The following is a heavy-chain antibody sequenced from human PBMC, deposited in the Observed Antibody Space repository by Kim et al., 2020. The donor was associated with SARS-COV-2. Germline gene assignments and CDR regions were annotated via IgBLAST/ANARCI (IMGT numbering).Heavy chain of an antibody. CDR2: INHIGST. V-gene: IGHV4-34*01. CDR3: ARFTKAVAGKMPYYYYSYGMDV. Sequence: SETLSLTCAVYGGSFSGYYWSWIRQPPGKGLEWIGEINHIGSTNYNPSLKSRVTISVDTSKNQFSLKLSSVTAADTAVYYCARFTKAVAGKMPYYYYSYGMDVWGQGTTVTVSS. D-gene: IGHD6-19*01. J-gene: IGHJ6*02. CDR1: GGSFSGYY.